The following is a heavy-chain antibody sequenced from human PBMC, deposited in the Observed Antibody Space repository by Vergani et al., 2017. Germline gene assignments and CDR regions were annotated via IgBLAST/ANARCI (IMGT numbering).Heavy chain of an antibody. CDR3: ASLYCSSTSGYDAVTGWFDP. D-gene: IGHD2-2*01. V-gene: IGHV4-30-2*01. Sequence: QLQLQESGSGLVKPSQTLSLPCAVSGGSISSGGYSGSWIRQPPGKGLEWIGYIYHSGSTYYNPSLKSRVTISVDRSKNQFSLKLSSVTAADTAVYYCASLYCSSTSGYDAVTGWFDPWGQGTLVTVSS. CDR1: GGSISSGGYS. CDR2: IYHSGST. J-gene: IGHJ5*02.